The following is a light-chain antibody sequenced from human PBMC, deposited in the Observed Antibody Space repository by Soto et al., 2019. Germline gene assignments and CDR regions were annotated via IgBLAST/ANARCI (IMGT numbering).Light chain of an antibody. CDR2: KVS. Sequence: DIQMTQSPSSLSASVGDRVTITCRASQSVSIYLNWYQQTPGRAPRLLLYKVSSLQRGVPSRFSGSGLETTFNFTIASLQPEDSATYYCQQSYSAQWTFGQGTKVDIK. V-gene: IGKV1-39*01. J-gene: IGKJ1*01. CDR1: QSVSIY. CDR3: QQSYSAQWT.